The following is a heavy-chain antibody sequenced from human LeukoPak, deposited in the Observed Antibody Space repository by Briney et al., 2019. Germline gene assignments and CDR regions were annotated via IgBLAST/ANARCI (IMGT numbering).Heavy chain of an antibody. Sequence: ASVTVSCKASGYRFTSYGISWVRQAPGQGLEWMGWISAYNGNTNYAQKLQGRVTMTTDTSTSTAYMELRSLRSDDTAVYYCARGGDGDILTGLVFDYWGQGTLVTVSS. CDR3: ARGGDGDILTGLVFDY. CDR1: GYRFTSYG. CDR2: ISAYNGNT. J-gene: IGHJ4*02. V-gene: IGHV1-18*01. D-gene: IGHD3-9*01.